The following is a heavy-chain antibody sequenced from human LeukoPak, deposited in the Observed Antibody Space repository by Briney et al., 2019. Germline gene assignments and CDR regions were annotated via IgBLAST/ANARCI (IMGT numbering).Heavy chain of an antibody. Sequence: GRSLRLSCAASGFAFSSYAMHWVRQGPGKGLEWVAFIRYDGSNKYYADSVKGRFTISRDNSKNTLYLQMNSLRAEDTAVYYCAKIIGYGDFLFDYWGQGTLVTVSS. CDR1: GFAFSSYA. CDR2: IRYDGSNK. J-gene: IGHJ4*02. D-gene: IGHD4-17*01. V-gene: IGHV3-30*02. CDR3: AKIIGYGDFLFDY.